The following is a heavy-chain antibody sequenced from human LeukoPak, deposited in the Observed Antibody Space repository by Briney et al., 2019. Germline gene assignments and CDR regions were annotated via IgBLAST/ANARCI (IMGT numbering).Heavy chain of an antibody. CDR2: INAGNGNT. CDR1: GGTFSSYA. J-gene: IGHJ4*02. V-gene: IGHV1-3*03. CDR3: ARGVVWGYSYGDFDY. D-gene: IGHD5-18*01. Sequence: GASVKVSCKASGGTFSSYAISWVRQAPGQGLEWMGWINAGNGNTKYSQEFQGRVTITRDTSASTAYMELSSLRSEDMAVYYCARGVVWGYSYGDFDYWGQGTLVTVSS.